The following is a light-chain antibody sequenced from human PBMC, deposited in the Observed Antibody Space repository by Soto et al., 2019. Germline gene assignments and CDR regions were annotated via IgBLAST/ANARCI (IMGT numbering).Light chain of an antibody. CDR1: SSDVGDYNF. J-gene: IGLJ1*01. Sequence: SVLTHPASVSGSPGQSITISCTGTSSDVGDYNFVSWYQQHPGKAPKLMIYDVSNRPSGVSNRFSGSKSGNTASLTISGLQAEDEADYYCSSYTSSSSLVFGTGTKVTVL. CDR3: SSYTSSSSLV. V-gene: IGLV2-14*03. CDR2: DVS.